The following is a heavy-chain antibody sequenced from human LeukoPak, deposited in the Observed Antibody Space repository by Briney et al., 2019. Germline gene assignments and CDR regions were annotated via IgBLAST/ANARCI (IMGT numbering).Heavy chain of an antibody. J-gene: IGHJ4*02. CDR1: GFSFSNDA. CDR3: AKGPQLYSGYHPAY. D-gene: IGHD5-12*01. Sequence: GGSLRLSRAASGFSFSNDAMTWVRQAPGKGLEWVSTITGSDDTTYYTDSVKGRFTISRDHSKNMLHLQMNSLRNEDTAIYYCAKGPQLYSGYHPAYWGQGTLVTVSS. CDR2: ITGSDDTT. V-gene: IGHV3-23*01.